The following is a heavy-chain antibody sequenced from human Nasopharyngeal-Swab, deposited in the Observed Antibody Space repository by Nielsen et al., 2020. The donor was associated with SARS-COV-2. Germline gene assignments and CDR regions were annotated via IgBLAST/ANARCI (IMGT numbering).Heavy chain of an antibody. CDR3: ARVVMVRGVSYYYYMDV. D-gene: IGHD3-10*01. Sequence: WVRQPPGKGLEWIGSIYDSGRTYYNPSLKSRVTISVDTSKNQFSLNLSSVTAADMAVYYCARVVMVRGVSYYYYMDVWGKGTTVTVSS. CDR2: IYDSGRT. J-gene: IGHJ6*03. V-gene: IGHV4-39*07.